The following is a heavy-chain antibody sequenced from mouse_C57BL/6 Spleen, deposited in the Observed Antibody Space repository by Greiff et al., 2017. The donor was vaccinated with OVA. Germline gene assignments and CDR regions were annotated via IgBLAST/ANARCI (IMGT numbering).Heavy chain of an antibody. CDR2: IDPETGGT. CDR3: TRDLY. Sequence: QVQLKESGAELVRPGASVTLSCKASGYTFTDYEMHWVKQTPVHGLEWIGAIDPETGGTAYNQKFKGKAILTADKSSSTAYMELRSLTSEDSAVYYCTRDLYWGQGTLVTVSA. CDR1: GYTFTDYE. J-gene: IGHJ3*01. V-gene: IGHV1-15*01.